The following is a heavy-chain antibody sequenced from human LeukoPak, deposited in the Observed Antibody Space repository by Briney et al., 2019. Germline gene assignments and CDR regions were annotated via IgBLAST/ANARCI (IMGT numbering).Heavy chain of an antibody. CDR1: GFTFSSYA. V-gene: IGHV3-23*01. CDR3: ATTPSHYDSSGYEN. Sequence: GGSLRHACAASGFTFSSYAMSWVRQAPGKGLEWVSAISGSGGSTYYADSVKGRFTISRDNSKNTLYLQMNSLRAEDTAVYYCATTPSHYDSSGYENWGQGTLVTVSS. CDR2: ISGSGGST. J-gene: IGHJ4*02. D-gene: IGHD3-22*01.